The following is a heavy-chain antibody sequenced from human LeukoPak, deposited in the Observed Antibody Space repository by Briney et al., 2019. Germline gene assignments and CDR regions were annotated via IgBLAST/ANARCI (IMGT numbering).Heavy chain of an antibody. J-gene: IGHJ4*02. CDR1: GFTLSSYA. Sequence: GGSLRLSCAASGFTLSSYAMSWVRQAPGKGLEWVSAISGSGGSTYYADSVKGRFTISRDNSKNTLYLQMNSLRAEDTAVYYCAKGLGNYYDSSGYYDYFDYWGQGTLVTVSS. CDR2: ISGSGGST. CDR3: AKGLGNYYDSSGYYDYFDY. V-gene: IGHV3-23*01. D-gene: IGHD3-22*01.